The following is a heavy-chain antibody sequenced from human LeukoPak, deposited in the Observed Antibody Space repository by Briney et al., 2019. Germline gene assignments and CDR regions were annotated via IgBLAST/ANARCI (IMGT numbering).Heavy chain of an antibody. CDR3: ATVKATGAFDI. Sequence: PGRSLRLSCAASGFTVSINYMSWVRQAPGKGLEGVSVMYSGGTTYYADSVKGRCTISRDNPKNTLYLKMKRLSAEDTAVYYCATVKATGAFDIWGQGTMVTVSS. V-gene: IGHV3-53*01. J-gene: IGHJ3*02. CDR1: GFTVSINY. D-gene: IGHD1-14*01. CDR2: MYSGGTT.